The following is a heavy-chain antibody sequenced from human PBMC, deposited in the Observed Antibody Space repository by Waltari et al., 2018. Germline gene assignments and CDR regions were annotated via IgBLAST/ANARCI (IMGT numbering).Heavy chain of an antibody. V-gene: IGHV4-39*07. CDR1: GGSISSSSYY. J-gene: IGHJ5*02. CDR2: IYYSGST. Sequence: QLQLQESGPGLGKPSETLSLTCTVSGGSISSSSYYWGWIRQPQGKGLEGIGIIYYSGSTYYTPSRRSRVTISVDTSKNQFSRKLSSVTAADSAVYYCARGAAYYYDSSGPTNWFDPWGQGTLVTVSS. CDR3: ARGAAYYYDSSGPTNWFDP. D-gene: IGHD3-22*01.